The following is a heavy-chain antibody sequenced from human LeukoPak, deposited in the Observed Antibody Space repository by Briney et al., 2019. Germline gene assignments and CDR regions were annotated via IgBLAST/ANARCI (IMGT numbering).Heavy chain of an antibody. D-gene: IGHD5-24*01. CDR1: GFTFDDYA. CDR3: ARDQWLQSYDYMDV. Sequence: PGGSLRLSCAASGFTFDDYAMHWVRQAPGKGLEWVSGISWNSGSIGYADSVKGRFTISRDNAKNSLYLQMNSLRAEDTAVYYCARDQWLQSYDYMDVWGKGTTVTISS. V-gene: IGHV3-9*01. J-gene: IGHJ6*03. CDR2: ISWNSGSI.